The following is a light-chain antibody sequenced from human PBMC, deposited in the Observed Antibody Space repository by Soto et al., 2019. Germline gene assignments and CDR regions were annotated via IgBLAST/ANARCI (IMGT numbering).Light chain of an antibody. J-gene: IGKJ1*01. CDR2: GQX. Sequence: IVLTQSPGTLSLSPGERATLSXRASQSVISSYLAWYQHQPXXATRIXXXGQXTRASGIPERISGSGSGTDFILTLSRLEPEDFSVYFCQQFGTSPLWTFGQGTKVDIK. CDR1: QSVISSY. V-gene: IGKV3-20*01. CDR3: QQFGTSPLWT.